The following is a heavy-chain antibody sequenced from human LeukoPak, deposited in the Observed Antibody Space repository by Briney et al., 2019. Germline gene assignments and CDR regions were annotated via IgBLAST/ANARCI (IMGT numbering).Heavy chain of an antibody. J-gene: IGHJ5*02. CDR1: GFTFSSYG. CDR3: AKAGGGSYLDNWFDP. Sequence: GGSLRLSCAASGFTFSSYGMHWVRQAPGKGLEWVSAISGSGGSTYYADSVKGRFTISRDNSKNTLYLQMNSLRAEDTAVYYCAKAGGGSYLDNWFDPWGQGTLVTVSS. CDR2: ISGSGGST. V-gene: IGHV3-23*01. D-gene: IGHD1-26*01.